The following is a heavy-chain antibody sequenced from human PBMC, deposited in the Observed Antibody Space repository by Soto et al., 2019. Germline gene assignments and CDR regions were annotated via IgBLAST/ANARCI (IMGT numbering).Heavy chain of an antibody. J-gene: IGHJ4*02. Sequence: EVQLVESGGGLVQPGRSLRLSCAASGFTFDDYAMHWVRQAPGKGLEWVSGISWNSDSIGYADSVKGRFTISRDNAKNSLYLQINSLRAEDTALYYCAKGGQLLAEGGGYWGQGTLVTVSS. CDR3: AKGGQLLAEGGGY. V-gene: IGHV3-9*01. CDR2: ISWNSDSI. D-gene: IGHD2-2*01. CDR1: GFTFDDYA.